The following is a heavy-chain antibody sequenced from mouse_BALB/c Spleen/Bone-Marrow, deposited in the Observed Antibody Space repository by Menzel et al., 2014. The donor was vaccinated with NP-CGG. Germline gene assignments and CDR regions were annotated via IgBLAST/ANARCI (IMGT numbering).Heavy chain of an antibody. Sequence: VQLQQSGPGQVAPSQSLSITCTVSGFSLSRYNVHWVRQPPGKGLEWLGMIWDGGNTDYNSGLKSRLSISKDNSKSXVFLKMNSLQTDDTAMYYCARFITTGTMDYWGQGTSVTVSS. CDR1: GFSLSRYN. CDR2: IWDGGNT. J-gene: IGHJ4*01. V-gene: IGHV2-6-4*01. CDR3: ARFITTGTMDY. D-gene: IGHD1-1*01.